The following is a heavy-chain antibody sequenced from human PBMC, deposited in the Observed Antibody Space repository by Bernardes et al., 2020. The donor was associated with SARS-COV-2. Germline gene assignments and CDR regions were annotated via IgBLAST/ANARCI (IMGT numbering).Heavy chain of an antibody. CDR3: ARAGYGSGNSYCEL. Sequence: GGSLRPSCAASGFTFRNYAMSWVRQAPGKGLEWVASISASGASTYYTDSMKGRFTISRDNSGHTLFLQLTSLRPDDTAFYFCARAGYGSGNSYCELWGRGSLVEVSS. D-gene: IGHD3-10*01. J-gene: IGHJ2*01. CDR1: GFTFRNYA. V-gene: IGHV3-23*01. CDR2: ISASGAST.